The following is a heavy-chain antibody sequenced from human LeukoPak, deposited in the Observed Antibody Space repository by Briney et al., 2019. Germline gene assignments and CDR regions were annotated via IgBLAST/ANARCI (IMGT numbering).Heavy chain of an antibody. CDR2: IWYDGSNK. Sequence: GGSLRLSCAASGFTFSSYGMHWVRQAPGKGLEWVAVIWYDGSNKYYADSVKGRFTISRGNSKNTLYLQMNSLRAEDTAVYYCARDNYYDSSGYHDYWGQGTLVTVSS. CDR3: ARDNYYDSSGYHDY. V-gene: IGHV3-33*01. J-gene: IGHJ4*02. CDR1: GFTFSSYG. D-gene: IGHD3-22*01.